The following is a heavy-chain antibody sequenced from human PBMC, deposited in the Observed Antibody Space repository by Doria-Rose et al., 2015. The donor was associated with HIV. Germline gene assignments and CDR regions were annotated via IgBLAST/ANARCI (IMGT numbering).Heavy chain of an antibody. D-gene: IGHD3-16*01. CDR3: VMMPHY. Sequence: QVQLQESGPGLVKPSETLSLTCTVSGASISSDNYWGWIRQPPGKGLEWIGSSYSSGRTYYSPSLKSRVTISADTSKNQLSLNLSSLTAADTAVCYCVMMPHYWGQGTLVTVSS. J-gene: IGHJ4*02. V-gene: IGHV4-38-2*02. CDR2: SYSSGRT. CDR1: GASISSDNY.